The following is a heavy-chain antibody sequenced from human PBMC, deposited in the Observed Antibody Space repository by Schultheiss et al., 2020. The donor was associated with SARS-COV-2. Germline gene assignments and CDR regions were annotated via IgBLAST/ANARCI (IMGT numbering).Heavy chain of an antibody. CDR1: GFTFSIYG. J-gene: IGHJ6*02. CDR2: IRSEANNYAT. D-gene: IGHD3-9*01. CDR3: ARAPQLRYFDWLAGMDV. V-gene: IGHV3-73*01. Sequence: GGSLRLSCAASGFTFSIYGMHWVRQAPGKGLEWVGRIRSEANNYATAYVASVKGRFTISRDDSKNTAYLQMNSLRAEDTAVYYCARAPQLRYFDWLAGMDVWGQGTTVTVSS.